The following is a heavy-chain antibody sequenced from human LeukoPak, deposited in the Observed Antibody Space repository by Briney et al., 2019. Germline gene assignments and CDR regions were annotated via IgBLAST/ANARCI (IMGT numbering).Heavy chain of an antibody. J-gene: IGHJ4*02. CDR1: GGSISSSSYY. D-gene: IGHD5-24*01. CDR3: ARHGRRSGYNWDRYYFDY. Sequence: PSETLSLTCTVSGGSISSSSYYWGWIRQPPGKGLEWIGRIYYSGSTYYNPSLKSRVTVSVDTSKNQFSLKLSSVTAADTAVYYCARHGRRSGYNWDRYYFDYWGQGTLVTVSS. CDR2: IYYSGST. V-gene: IGHV4-39*01.